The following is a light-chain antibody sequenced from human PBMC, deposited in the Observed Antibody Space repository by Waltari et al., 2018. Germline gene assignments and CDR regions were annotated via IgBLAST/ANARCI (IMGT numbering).Light chain of an antibody. CDR3: QHYRSLPVT. CDR1: QSVSRT. Sequence: EIVLTQSPGTLSLSPGERVTLSFRASQSVSRTLAWYQQKPGQAPRLLIYGASIRATGIPDRFSGSGSGTDFSLTISRLEPEDFAVYYCQHYRSLPVTFGQGTKVEIK. CDR2: GAS. V-gene: IGKV3-20*01. J-gene: IGKJ1*01.